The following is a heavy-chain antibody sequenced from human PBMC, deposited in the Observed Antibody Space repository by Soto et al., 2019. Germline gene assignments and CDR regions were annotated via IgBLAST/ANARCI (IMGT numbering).Heavy chain of an antibody. CDR3: ARLHGSVIPFDY. J-gene: IGHJ4*02. CDR2: IYPGDSDT. Sequence: PGESLKISCKGSGYIFSTYWICCFRQTPGKGLEWMGIIYPGDSDTRYSPSFQGQVTISADKSISTAYLQWSSLKASDTAMYYCARLHGSVIPFDYWGQGTLVTVSS. V-gene: IGHV5-51*01. D-gene: IGHD3-10*01. CDR1: GYIFSTYW.